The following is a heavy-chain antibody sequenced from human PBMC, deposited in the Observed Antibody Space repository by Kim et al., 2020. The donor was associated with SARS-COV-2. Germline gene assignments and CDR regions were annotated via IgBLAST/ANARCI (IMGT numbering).Heavy chain of an antibody. CDR2: FYYGGSA. D-gene: IGHD4-17*01. CDR1: GGSISSSSYY. V-gene: IGHV4-39*01. J-gene: IGHJ4*02. Sequence: SETLSLTCTVSGGSISSSSYYWGWIRQPPGKGLEWVESFYYGGSASYNPSLKSRDTFSVDTSKTQFSLKLTSVTAADTAVYYCARHRGSTTVTTGFDFWGLGTLVTVSS. CDR3: ARHRGSTTVTTGFDF.